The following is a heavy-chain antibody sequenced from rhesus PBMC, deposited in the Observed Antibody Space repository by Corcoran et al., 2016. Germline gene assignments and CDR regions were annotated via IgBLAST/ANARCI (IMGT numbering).Heavy chain of an antibody. CDR2: IGG. V-gene: IGHV4-127*01. Sequence: QVQLKESGPGLVKPSETLSLTCTVSGDSIISGYAWSWIRQPPGKGLEWIGYIGGYYKPPLKRRVTISKDTSKNQFSLNLTSVTAADTAVYYCASGLNYGAPNFGLDSWGQGVVVTVSS. CDR3: ASGLNYGAPNFGLDS. J-gene: IGHJ6*01. CDR1: GDSIISGYA. D-gene: IGHD1-26*01.